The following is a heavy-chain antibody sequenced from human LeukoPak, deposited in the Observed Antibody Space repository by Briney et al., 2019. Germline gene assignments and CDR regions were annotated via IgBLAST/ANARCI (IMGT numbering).Heavy chain of an antibody. Sequence: ASVKVSCKASGGTFSSYAISWVRQAPGQGLEWMGRIIPILGIANYAQKFQGRVTITADTSTSTAYMELSSLRSEDTAVYYCARDSPYSRYYYSSGYYRTDYWGQGTLVTVSS. V-gene: IGHV1-69*04. CDR1: GGTFSSYA. CDR2: IIPILGIA. CDR3: ARDSPYSRYYYSSGYYRTDY. D-gene: IGHD3-22*01. J-gene: IGHJ4*02.